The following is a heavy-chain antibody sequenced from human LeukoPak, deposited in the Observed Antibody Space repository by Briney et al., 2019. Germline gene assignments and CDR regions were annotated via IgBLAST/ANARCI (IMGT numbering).Heavy chain of an antibody. CDR1: GFTFSSYA. CDR2: ISYDGSNK. CDR3: AREGYSGSYLAERGWFDP. Sequence: GGSLRLSCAASGFTFSSYAMHWVRQAPGKGLEWVAVISYDGSNKYYADSVKGRFTISRDNSKNTLYLQMNSLRAEDTAVYYCAREGYSGSYLAERGWFDPWGQRTLVTVSS. J-gene: IGHJ5*02. V-gene: IGHV3-30*01. D-gene: IGHD1-26*01.